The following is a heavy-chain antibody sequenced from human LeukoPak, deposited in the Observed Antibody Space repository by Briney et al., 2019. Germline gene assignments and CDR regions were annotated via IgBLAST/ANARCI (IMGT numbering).Heavy chain of an antibody. CDR2: INPNSGGT. J-gene: IGHJ4*02. D-gene: IGHD6-19*01. CDR3: ARWKIAVAGTPAFDY. V-gene: IGHV1-2*02. Sequence: ASVKVSCKASGYTFTGYYMHWVRQAPGQGLEWMGWINPNSGGTNYAQKFQGRVTMTRDTSISTAYMELSRLRSDDTAVYYCARWKIAVAGTPAFDYWGQGTLVTVSS. CDR1: GYTFTGYY.